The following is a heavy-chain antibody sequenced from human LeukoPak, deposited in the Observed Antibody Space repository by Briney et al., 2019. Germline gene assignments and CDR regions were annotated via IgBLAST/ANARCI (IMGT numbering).Heavy chain of an antibody. CDR1: GFTISTNY. J-gene: IGHJ4*02. CDR3: ARAPFYYDSSGYPYFDG. V-gene: IGHV3-53*01. D-gene: IGHD3-22*01. Sequence: GGSLRLSCAASGFTISTNYMSWVRHAPGKGLEWLSVMYTGGSTYYADSVKGRFTISRDNSKNTLYLQMNSLRAEDTALYYCARAPFYYDSSGYPYFDGWGQGTLVTVSS. CDR2: MYTGGST.